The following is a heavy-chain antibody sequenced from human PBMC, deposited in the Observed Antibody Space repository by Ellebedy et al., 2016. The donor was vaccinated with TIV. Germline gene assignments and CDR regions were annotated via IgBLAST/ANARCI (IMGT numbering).Heavy chain of an antibody. CDR1: GFTFSIFA. Sequence: GESLKISCAASGFTFSIFAMSWVRQAPGKGLEWVSTISASGESTYYAGSVTGRFTTSRDNAKNTLYLQMNSLRAEDTAVYYCAKRDSSGYYYARLFDYWGQGTLVTVSS. J-gene: IGHJ4*02. V-gene: IGHV3-23*01. CDR2: ISASGEST. CDR3: AKRDSSGYYYARLFDY. D-gene: IGHD3-22*01.